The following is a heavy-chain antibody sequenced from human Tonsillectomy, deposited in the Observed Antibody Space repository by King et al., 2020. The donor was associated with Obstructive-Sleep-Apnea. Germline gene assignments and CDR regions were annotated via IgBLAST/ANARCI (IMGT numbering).Heavy chain of an antibody. CDR2: NYLNDVK. CDR3: ANGYDAFDV. J-gene: IGHJ3*01. V-gene: IGHV2-5*01. Sequence: TLNEAGPTLVKPTQTLTLTCTFSGLSLSATAVGVGWIRQPPWKALKWLSLNYLNDVKFDNPALGGRLTITKDTSKNQVVLTMTNMDPADTATYYCANGYDAFDVWGQGTVVTVSS. CDR1: GLSLSATAVG. D-gene: IGHD5-18*01.